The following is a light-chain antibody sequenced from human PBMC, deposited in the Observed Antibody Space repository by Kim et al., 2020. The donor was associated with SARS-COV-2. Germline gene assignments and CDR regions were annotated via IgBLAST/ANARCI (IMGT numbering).Light chain of an antibody. Sequence: GKSITISCTGTSSDVGGYYFVSWYQQHPGKAPKLMIYSVNNRPSGISDRFSGSKSGNTASLTISGLQAEDEAYSYCSSYTSRSTVAIGGGTQLTVL. CDR3: SSYTSRSTVA. J-gene: IGLJ2*01. CDR1: SSDVGGYYF. V-gene: IGLV2-14*03. CDR2: SVN.